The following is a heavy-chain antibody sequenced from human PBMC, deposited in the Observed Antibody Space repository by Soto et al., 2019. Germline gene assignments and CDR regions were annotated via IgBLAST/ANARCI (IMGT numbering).Heavy chain of an antibody. Sequence: PSETLSLTCTVSGGSISSYYWSWIRQPAGKGLEWIGRIYTSGSTNYNPSLKSRVTMSVDTSKNQFSLKLSSVTAADTAVYYCAREEEIVVVVADTPYYYYGMDVWGQGTTVTVSS. CDR1: GGSISSYY. J-gene: IGHJ6*02. CDR2: IYTSGST. CDR3: AREEEIVVVVADTPYYYYGMDV. V-gene: IGHV4-4*07. D-gene: IGHD2-15*01.